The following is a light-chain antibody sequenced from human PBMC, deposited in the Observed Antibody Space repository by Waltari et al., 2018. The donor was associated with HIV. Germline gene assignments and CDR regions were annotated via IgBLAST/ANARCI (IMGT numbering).Light chain of an antibody. CDR3: CSYAGSSSVV. Sequence: QSALTQPASVSGSPGQSITIPCTGTSSDDGSYNLVSWYQQHPGKAPKLMIYEGSKRPSGVSNRFSGSKSGNTASLTISGLQAEDEADYYCCSYAGSSSVVFGGGTKLTVL. CDR1: SSDDGSYNL. CDR2: EGS. J-gene: IGLJ2*01. V-gene: IGLV2-23*01.